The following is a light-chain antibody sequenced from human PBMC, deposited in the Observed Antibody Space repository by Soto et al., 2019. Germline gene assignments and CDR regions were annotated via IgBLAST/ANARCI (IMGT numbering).Light chain of an antibody. CDR3: MQGLQTPWT. V-gene: IGKV2-28*01. Sequence: DIVMTQSPLSLPVTPGEPASISCRSSQSLLHSNGYKYLDWYLQKPGQSPLLLIYLGSNRASGVPDRFSGSGSGTDFTLKISRVEAEDVGIYYCMQGLQTPWTFGQGTKVEIK. CDR2: LGS. CDR1: QSLLHSNGYKY. J-gene: IGKJ1*01.